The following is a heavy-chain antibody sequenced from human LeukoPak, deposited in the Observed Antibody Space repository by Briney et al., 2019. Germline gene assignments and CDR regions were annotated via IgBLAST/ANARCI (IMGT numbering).Heavy chain of an antibody. CDR1: GYIFTNYA. CDR3: ARGGEVGPFDY. Sequence: ASVKVSCKASGYIFTNYAINWVRQAPGQGLEWMGRINPNSGGTNYAQKFQGRVTMTRDTSISTAYMELSRLRSDDTAVYYCARGGEVGPFDYWGQGTLVTVSS. CDR2: INPNSGGT. J-gene: IGHJ4*02. D-gene: IGHD1-26*01. V-gene: IGHV1-2*06.